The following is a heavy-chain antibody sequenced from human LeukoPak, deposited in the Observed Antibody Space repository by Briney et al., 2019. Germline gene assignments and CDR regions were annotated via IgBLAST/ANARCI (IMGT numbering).Heavy chain of an antibody. CDR2: ISSDGVHK. CDR1: GFTFTKYA. CDR3: ASRKMTTVTTDAFDI. D-gene: IGHD4-17*01. V-gene: IGHV3-30-3*01. Sequence: GGSLRLSCAPSGFTFTKYAMTWVRQAPGKGLEWVAVISSDGVHKYYADSVKGRFTISRDNSKNTLYLQMNSLGAEDTAVYYCASRKMTTVTTDAFDIWGQGTMVTVSS. J-gene: IGHJ3*02.